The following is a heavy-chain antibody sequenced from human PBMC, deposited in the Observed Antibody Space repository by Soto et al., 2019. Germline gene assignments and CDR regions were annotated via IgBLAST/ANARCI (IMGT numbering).Heavy chain of an antibody. Sequence: GESLKISCKGSGYSFTSYWLGWVRQMPGKGLEWMGIIYPGDSKTTYSPSVKGQVTTSTDKSTSTAYLQWSSLKAAYTAMYNCASQGIAAAYSWNPLDDWGQGTLVTVSS. CDR1: GYSFTSYW. V-gene: IGHV5-51*01. D-gene: IGHD6-13*01. CDR2: IYPGDSKT. CDR3: ASQGIAAAYSWNPLDD. J-gene: IGHJ4*02.